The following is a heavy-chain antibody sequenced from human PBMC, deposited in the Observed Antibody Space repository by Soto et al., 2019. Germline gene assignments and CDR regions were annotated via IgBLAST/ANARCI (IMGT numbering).Heavy chain of an antibody. CDR1: GGSITNYY. J-gene: IGHJ6*02. D-gene: IGHD3-10*01. CDR3: ARHGFGPLHGLVDV. CDR2: INYDGYS. V-gene: IGHV4-59*08. Sequence: QVQLQESGPGLVKPSETLSLTCTVSGGSITNYYCSWFRQPPGKGLEWIGYINYDGYSAYNLSLKGRVTLSMDASKPQFSLMLGAVTATAPAVYYCARHGFGPLHGLVDVWGPGTTVIVSS.